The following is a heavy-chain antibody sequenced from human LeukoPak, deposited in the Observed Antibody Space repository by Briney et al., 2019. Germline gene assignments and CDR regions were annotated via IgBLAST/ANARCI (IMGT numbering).Heavy chain of an antibody. D-gene: IGHD5-12*01. CDR2: IRYDGSNK. V-gene: IGHV3-30*02. CDR3: AKVSGGYDSYFDY. Sequence: RTGGSLRLSCAASGFTFSSYGMHWVRQAPGKGLEWVAFIRYDGSNKYYADSVKGRFTISRDNSKNTLYLQMNSLRAEDTAVYYCAKVSGGYDSYFDYWGQGTLVTVSS. J-gene: IGHJ4*02. CDR1: GFTFSSYG.